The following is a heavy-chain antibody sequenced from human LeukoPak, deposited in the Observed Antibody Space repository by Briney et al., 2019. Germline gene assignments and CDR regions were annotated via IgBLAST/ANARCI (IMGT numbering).Heavy chain of an antibody. CDR1: GYTLTELS. CDR2: FDPEDGET. J-gene: IGHJ5*02. CDR3: ATRPTMIGEDWFDP. D-gene: IGHD3-22*01. V-gene: IGHV1-24*01. Sequence: AASVKVSCKVSGYTLTELSMHWVRQAPGKGLEWMGGFDPEDGETIYAQKFQGRVTMTEDTSTDTAYMELSSLRSEDTAVYYRATRPTMIGEDWFDPWGQGTLVTVSS.